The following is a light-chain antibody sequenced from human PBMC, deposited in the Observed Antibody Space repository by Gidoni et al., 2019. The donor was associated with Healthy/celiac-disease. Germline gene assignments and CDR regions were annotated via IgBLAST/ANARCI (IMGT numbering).Light chain of an antibody. CDR3: QQSYSTPLT. CDR1: QSISSY. CDR2: AAS. J-gene: IGKJ4*01. Sequence: DIQMTQSPSSLSASVGDRVTITCRASQSISSYLNWYQQKPGKAPKLLIYAASSLQSGVPSRVSGSGSGTEFTLTISSLQPEDFATYYCQQSYSTPLTVGGGTKVEIK. V-gene: IGKV1-39*01.